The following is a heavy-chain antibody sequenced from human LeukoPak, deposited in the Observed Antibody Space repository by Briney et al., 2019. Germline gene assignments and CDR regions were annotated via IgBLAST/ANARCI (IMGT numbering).Heavy chain of an antibody. Sequence: ASVKVPCKTSGYTFTDSYIHWVRQAPGQGLEWMGWISPNSGDTNYAQKFQGRVTMTRDTSISTAYMELNRLKSDDTAVYYCARDSGLGFWGQGTLVTVSS. CDR1: GYTFTDSY. CDR2: ISPNSGDT. D-gene: IGHD3-22*01. V-gene: IGHV1-2*02. CDR3: ARDSGLGF. J-gene: IGHJ4*02.